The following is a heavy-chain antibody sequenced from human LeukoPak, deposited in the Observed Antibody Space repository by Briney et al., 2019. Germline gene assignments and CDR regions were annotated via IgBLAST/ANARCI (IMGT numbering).Heavy chain of an antibody. CDR3: AKRWADSSGSQHYFDY. V-gene: IGHV5-51*01. Sequence: GESLKIYCKASGYSFSSYWIGWVRQMPGKGLEWKGIIYPGDSDTRYSPSFLGQVTISADKSISTAYLQWSGLKPSDTAMYYCAKRWADSSGSQHYFDYWGQGTLVTVSS. D-gene: IGHD3-22*01. CDR1: GYSFSSYW. CDR2: IYPGDSDT. J-gene: IGHJ4*02.